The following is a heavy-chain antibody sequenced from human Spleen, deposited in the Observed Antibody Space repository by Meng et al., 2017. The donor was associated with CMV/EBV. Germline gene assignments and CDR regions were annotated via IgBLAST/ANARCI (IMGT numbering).Heavy chain of an antibody. CDR1: GFTFSSYS. Sequence: GGSLRLSCAASGFTFSSYSMNWVRQAPGKGLEWVSSISSSSSYIYYADSVKGRFTISRDNAKNSLYLQMNSLRAEDTAVYYCARGRSGWYALDYWGQGTLVTVSS. CDR3: ARGRSGWYALDY. CDR2: ISSSSSYI. D-gene: IGHD6-19*01. J-gene: IGHJ4*02. V-gene: IGHV3-21*01.